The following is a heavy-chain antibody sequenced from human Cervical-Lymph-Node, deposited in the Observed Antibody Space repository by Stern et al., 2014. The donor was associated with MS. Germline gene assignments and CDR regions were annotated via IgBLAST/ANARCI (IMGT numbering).Heavy chain of an antibody. CDR2: VHYSGTT. CDR1: GGSISSYY. V-gene: IGHV4-59*08. D-gene: IGHD3-3*01. Sequence: VQLVESGPGLVKPSETLSLTCSVSGGSISSYYWNWIRQPPGKGLEWIANVHYSGTTNYNPSLQSRVTILLATSMHKISLKLTSVTAADTAVYYCAGSGTYYPDYWGQGILVTVSS. J-gene: IGHJ4*02. CDR3: AGSGTYYPDY.